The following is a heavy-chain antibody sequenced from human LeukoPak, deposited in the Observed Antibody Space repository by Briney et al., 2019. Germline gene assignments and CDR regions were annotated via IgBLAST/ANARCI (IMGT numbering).Heavy chain of an antibody. Sequence: PGGSLGLSCAASGFTFTNYVMSWVRQAPGKGLEWVSSMSGGGGTTFYADSVKGRFAISRDNSKDTLYLQMNSLRAEDTAVYYCARDHYYDSSGYQNWGQGTLVTVFS. CDR3: ARDHYYDSSGYQN. CDR1: GFTFTNYV. CDR2: MSGGGGTT. J-gene: IGHJ4*02. D-gene: IGHD3-22*01. V-gene: IGHV3-23*01.